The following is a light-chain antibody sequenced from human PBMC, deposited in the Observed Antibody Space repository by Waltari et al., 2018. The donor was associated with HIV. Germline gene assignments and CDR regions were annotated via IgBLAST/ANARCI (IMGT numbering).Light chain of an antibody. Sequence: DIVMTQSPDSLAVSLGERATIYCKSSQSVLYSSNNKNYLTWYQQRPGQSPRMIIYLSSTREAGVPDRFSGSGYVTDFNLTISSLQAEDVAVYYCQQYFTTPWTFGQGTKVEIK. CDR1: QSVLYSSNNKNY. V-gene: IGKV4-1*01. J-gene: IGKJ1*01. CDR2: LSS. CDR3: QQYFTTPWT.